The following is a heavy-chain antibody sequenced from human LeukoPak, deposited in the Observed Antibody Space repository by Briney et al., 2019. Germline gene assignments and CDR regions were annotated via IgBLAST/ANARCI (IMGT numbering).Heavy chain of an antibody. CDR1: GGTFSSYA. CDR2: IIPIFGTA. D-gene: IGHD3-16*01. V-gene: IGHV1-69*06. CDR3: ARFNVPKDAFDI. Sequence: ASVKVSCKASGGTFSSYAISWVRQAPGQGLEWMGGIIPIFGTANYAQKFQGRVTITADKSTSTAYMELSSLRSEDTAVYYCARFNVPKDAFDIWGQGTMVTVSS. J-gene: IGHJ3*02.